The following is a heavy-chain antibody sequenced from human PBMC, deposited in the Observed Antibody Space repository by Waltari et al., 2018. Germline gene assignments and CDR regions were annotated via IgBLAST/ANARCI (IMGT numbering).Heavy chain of an antibody. CDR3: AALLRYFDWLVY. Sequence: QVQLVQSGAEVKKPGASVKVSCKASGYTFTSYAMHWVSQAPGKRLEWMGWINAGNGNTKYSQKFQGRVTITRDTSASTAYMELSSLRSEDTAVYYCAALLRYFDWLVYWGQGTLVTVSS. D-gene: IGHD3-9*01. V-gene: IGHV1-3*01. CDR1: GYTFTSYA. J-gene: IGHJ4*02. CDR2: INAGNGNT.